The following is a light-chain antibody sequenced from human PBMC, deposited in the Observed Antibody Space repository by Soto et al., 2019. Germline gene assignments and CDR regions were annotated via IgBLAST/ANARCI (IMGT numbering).Light chain of an antibody. Sequence: DIQLTQSPSFLSASVGDRVTISCRASQDVSRFLAWYQQKPGKAPNLLIYAASTVHSGVPPRFSGSGSGTEFTLTISSLPAEDFVNYYCQRLNSYLFTFGPGTKVDIK. CDR2: AAS. J-gene: IGKJ3*01. CDR1: QDVSRF. V-gene: IGKV1-9*01. CDR3: QRLNSYLFT.